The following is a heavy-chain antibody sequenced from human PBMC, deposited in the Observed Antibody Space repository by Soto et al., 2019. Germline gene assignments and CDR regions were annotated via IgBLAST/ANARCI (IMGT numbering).Heavy chain of an antibody. J-gene: IGHJ4*02. CDR2: INQDGNED. V-gene: IGHV3-7*01. Sequence: GGSLRLSRAASGFTFSSYWMNWVRQAPGKGLEWVANINQDGNEDNLLDSVKGRFTISRDNAKNSLFLQMNSLRVDDTAVYYCARTGDGHHDFLDYWGQGALFPVPS. CDR3: ARTGDGHHDFLDY. D-gene: IGHD1-1*01. CDR1: GFTFSSYW.